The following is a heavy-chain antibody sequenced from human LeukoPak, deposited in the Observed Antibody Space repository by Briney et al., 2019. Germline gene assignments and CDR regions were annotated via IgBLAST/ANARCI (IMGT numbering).Heavy chain of an antibody. V-gene: IGHV3-23*01. D-gene: IGHD3-9*01. CDR2: VSDSGGST. CDR3: AKAFDQGIRAFDC. Sequence: GGSLRPSCSASGFTFTNYAMSWVRQVPEKWLEWVSAVSDSGGSTYYADSAKGRFTISRDNSKNTLYLQMNSLRGEDTATYYCAKAFDQGIRAFDCWGQGTLVTVSS. CDR1: GFTFTNYA. J-gene: IGHJ4*02.